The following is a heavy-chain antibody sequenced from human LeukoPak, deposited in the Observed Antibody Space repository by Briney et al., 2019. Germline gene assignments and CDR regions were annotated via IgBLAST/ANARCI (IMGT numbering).Heavy chain of an antibody. CDR3: ARREETYYYDSSGSPPLDY. CDR2: INHSGST. CDR1: GGSFSGYY. V-gene: IGHV4-34*01. D-gene: IGHD3-22*01. Sequence: SETLSLTCAVYGGSFSGYYWSWNRQPPGKGLEWIGEINHSGSTNYNPSLKSRVTISVDTSKNQFSLKLSSVTAADTAVSYCARREETYYYDSSGSPPLDYWGQGTLVTVSS. J-gene: IGHJ4*02.